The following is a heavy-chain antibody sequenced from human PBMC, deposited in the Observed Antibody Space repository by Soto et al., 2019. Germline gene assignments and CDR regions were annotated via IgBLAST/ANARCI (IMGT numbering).Heavy chain of an antibody. Sequence: SVKVSCKASGGTFSSYAISWVRQAPGQGLEWMGGIIPIFGTANYAQKFQGRVTITADESTSTAYMELSSLRSEDTAVYYCALLRYQLLGYYYYGMDVWGQGTTVTV. CDR3: ALLRYQLLGYYYYGMDV. J-gene: IGHJ6*02. D-gene: IGHD2-2*01. CDR2: IIPIFGTA. CDR1: GGTFSSYA. V-gene: IGHV1-69*13.